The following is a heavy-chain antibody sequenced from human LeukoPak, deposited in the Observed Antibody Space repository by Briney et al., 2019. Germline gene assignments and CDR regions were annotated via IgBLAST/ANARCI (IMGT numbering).Heavy chain of an antibody. CDR3: AKWGYCSSTSCYVDWFDP. Sequence: GGSLRLSCAASGFNFNYYAMSWVRQAPGKGLEWVSAISGSGGSTYYADSVKGRFTISRDNSKNTLYLQMNSLRAEDTAVYYCAKWGYCSSTSCYVDWFDPWGQGTLVTVSS. V-gene: IGHV3-23*01. J-gene: IGHJ5*02. CDR2: ISGSGGST. CDR1: GFNFNYYA. D-gene: IGHD2-2*01.